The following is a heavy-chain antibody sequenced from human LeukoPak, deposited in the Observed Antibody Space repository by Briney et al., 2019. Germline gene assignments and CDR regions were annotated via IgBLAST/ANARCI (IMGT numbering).Heavy chain of an antibody. Sequence: ASVKVSCKASGYTFTSYGISWVRQAPGQGLEWMGWISAYNGNTRYAQKLQGRVTMTTDTSTSTAYMELRSLRSDDTAVYYCARDERYYDSSGYPSWGQGTMVSVSS. D-gene: IGHD3-22*01. V-gene: IGHV1-18*01. J-gene: IGHJ3*01. CDR1: GYTFTSYG. CDR3: ARDERYYDSSGYPS. CDR2: ISAYNGNT.